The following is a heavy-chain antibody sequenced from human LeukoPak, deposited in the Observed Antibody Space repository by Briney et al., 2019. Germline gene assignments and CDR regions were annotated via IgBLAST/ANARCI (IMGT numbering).Heavy chain of an antibody. CDR1: GYTFTNNG. CDR2: ISTYNGNT. Sequence: ASVKVSCKASGYTFTNNGISWVRQAPGQGLEWMGWISTYNGNTNYAQKLQGRVTMTTDTSTSTAYMELRSLRPDDTAVYYCTRGSGWLSLREDWLDPWGQGTLVTVYS. CDR3: TRGSGWLSLREDWLDP. V-gene: IGHV1-18*01. J-gene: IGHJ5*02. D-gene: IGHD3-9*01.